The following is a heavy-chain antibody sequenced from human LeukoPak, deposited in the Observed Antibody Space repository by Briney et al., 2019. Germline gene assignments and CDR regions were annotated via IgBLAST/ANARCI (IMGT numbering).Heavy chain of an antibody. CDR3: ARLAYCGGDCHQPNFDY. CDR2: IYPGDSDT. D-gene: IGHD2-21*02. Sequence: PGESLKISCEGSGYTFTSYWIGWVRQMPGKGLEWMGIIYPGDSDTRYSPSFQGQVTISVDKSIRTAYLQWSSLKASDTAMYYCARLAYCGGDCHQPNFDYWGQGTLVTVSS. J-gene: IGHJ4*02. CDR1: GYTFTSYW. V-gene: IGHV5-51*01.